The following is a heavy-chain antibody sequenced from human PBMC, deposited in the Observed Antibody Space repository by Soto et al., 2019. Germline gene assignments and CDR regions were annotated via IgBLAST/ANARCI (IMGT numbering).Heavy chain of an antibody. V-gene: IGHV1-46*01. CDR1: GYTFTSYY. CDR2: INPSGGST. Sequence: GASVKVSCKASGYTFTSYYMHWVRQAPGQGREWMGIINPSGGSTSYAQKFQGRVTMTRDTSTSTVYMELSSLRSEDTAVYYCAREKDSSGYYYSRRTGYYFDYWGQGXLVTVYS. CDR3: AREKDSSGYYYSRRTGYYFDY. D-gene: IGHD3-22*01. J-gene: IGHJ4*02.